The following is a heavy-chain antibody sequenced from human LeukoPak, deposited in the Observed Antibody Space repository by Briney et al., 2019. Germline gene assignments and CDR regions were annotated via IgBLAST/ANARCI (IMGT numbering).Heavy chain of an antibody. CDR3: ARESSSSPDY. CDR2: IYYSGTT. CDR1: GGSITSSSHH. J-gene: IGHJ4*02. D-gene: IGHD6-6*01. V-gene: IGHV4-39*07. Sequence: PSETLSLTCTVSGGSITSSSHHWGWLRQPPGKGLEWIGSIYYSGTTYYKPSLRSRVTISVDTSKNQFYLRLTSVTAADSAMYYCARESSSSPDYWGQGTLVTVSS.